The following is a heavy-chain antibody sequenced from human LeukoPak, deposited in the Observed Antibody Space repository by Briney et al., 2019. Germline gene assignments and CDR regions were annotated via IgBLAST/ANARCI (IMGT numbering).Heavy chain of an antibody. V-gene: IGHV3-7*01. CDR1: GFTFNNYW. CDR2: IRQGGGEK. J-gene: IGHJ4*02. Sequence: GGSLGLSCAASGFTFNNYWMNWVRQAPGKGLEWVANIRQGGGEKYYVDSVKGRFTISRDNAKNSLYLQMNSLRVEDTAVYYCARESAGVDYWGQGTLVTVSS. CDR3: ARESAGVDY.